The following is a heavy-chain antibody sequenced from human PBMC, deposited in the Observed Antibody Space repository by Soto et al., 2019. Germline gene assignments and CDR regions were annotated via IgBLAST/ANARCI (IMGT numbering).Heavy chain of an antibody. CDR3: ARVIAASIYYFDY. J-gene: IGHJ4*02. D-gene: IGHD6-13*01. CDR2: IWYDGSNK. Sequence: GGSLRLACAASGSTFSSYAMSWVRQAPGKGLEWVAVIWYDGSNKYYADSVKGRFTISRDNSKNTLYLQMNSLRAEDTAVYYCARVIAASIYYFDYWGQRTLVTVSS. V-gene: IGHV3-33*08. CDR1: GSTFSSYA.